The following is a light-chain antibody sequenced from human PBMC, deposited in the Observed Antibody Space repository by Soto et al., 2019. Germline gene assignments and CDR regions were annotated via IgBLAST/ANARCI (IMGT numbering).Light chain of an antibody. CDR3: QQRKIWPPLT. Sequence: EVVLTQSPATLSLSLGERATLSCRASQSVDIYLAWYQQKPGQPPRLLIYDAPNRATGIPARFSGSGSGTDFTLTISNLEPEDFAVYSCQQRKIWPPLTFGGGTKVEIK. J-gene: IGKJ4*01. V-gene: IGKV3-11*01. CDR2: DAP. CDR1: QSVDIY.